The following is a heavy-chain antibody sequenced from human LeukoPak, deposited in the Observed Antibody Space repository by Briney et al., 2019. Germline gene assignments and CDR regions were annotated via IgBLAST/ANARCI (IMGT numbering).Heavy chain of an antibody. CDR2: INAGNGNT. CDR1: GYTFTSYA. J-gene: IGHJ5*02. D-gene: IGHD2-15*01. V-gene: IGHV1-3*01. Sequence: ASVKVSCKASGYTFTSYAMHWVRQAPGQRLEWMGWINAGNGNTKYSQKFQGGVTITRDTSASTAYMELSSLRSEDTAVYYCARDVGYCSGGSCDNWFDPWGQGTLVTVSS. CDR3: ARDVGYCSGGSCDNWFDP.